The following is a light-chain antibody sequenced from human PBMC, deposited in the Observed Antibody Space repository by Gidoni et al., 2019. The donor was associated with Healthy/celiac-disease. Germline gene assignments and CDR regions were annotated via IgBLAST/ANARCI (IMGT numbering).Light chain of an antibody. CDR2: EDN. Sequence: NFMLTQPHSVSESPGKTVTISCTRSSGSIDSNYVQWYQQRPGSSPNNVIYEDNQRPSGVPDRFSASIDSSSNSASLTISGLKTEDEADYYCQSYDSSYPIRVFGTGTKVTVL. V-gene: IGLV6-57*01. J-gene: IGLJ1*01. CDR1: SGSIDSNY. CDR3: QSYDSSYPIRV.